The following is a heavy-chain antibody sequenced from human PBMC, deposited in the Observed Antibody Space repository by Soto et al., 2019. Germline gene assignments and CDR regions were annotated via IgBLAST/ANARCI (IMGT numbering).Heavy chain of an antibody. CDR1: GFTFSSGG. V-gene: IGHV3-7*05. Sequence: GGSLRLSCAASGFTFSSGGMSWVRQAPGKGLEWVANIKQDGSEKYYVDSVKGRFTISRDNAKNSLYLQMNSLRAEDTAVYYCARDIVVVPAAMDYYYYYGMYVWGQGTTVTVSS. CDR3: ARDIVVVPAAMDYYYYYGMYV. D-gene: IGHD2-2*01. J-gene: IGHJ6*02. CDR2: IKQDGSEK.